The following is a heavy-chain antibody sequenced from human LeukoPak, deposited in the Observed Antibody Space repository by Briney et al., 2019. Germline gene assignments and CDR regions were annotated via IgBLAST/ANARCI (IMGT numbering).Heavy chain of an antibody. CDR2: INHSGST. J-gene: IGHJ4*02. CDR3: ARCNLRFLEWLRTMYYFDY. V-gene: IGHV4-34*01. D-gene: IGHD3-3*01. CDR1: GGSFSGYY. Sequence: SETLSLTCAVYGGSFSGYYWSWIRQPPGKGLEWIGEINHSGSTNYNPSLKSRVTISVDTSKNQFSLKLSSVTAADTAVYYCARCNLRFLEWLRTMYYFDYWGQGTLVTVSS.